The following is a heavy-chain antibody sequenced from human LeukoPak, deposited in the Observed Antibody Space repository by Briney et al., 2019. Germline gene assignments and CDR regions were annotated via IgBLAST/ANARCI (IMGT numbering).Heavy chain of an antibody. CDR1: GDSFSSNSVT. V-gene: IGHV6-1*01. CDR3: ARRLTQYDCFDP. CDR2: TYYRSTWYN. J-gene: IGHJ5*02. Sequence: SQTLSLTCAISGDSFSSNSVTWNWIRRSPSRGLEWLGRTYYRSTWYNDYAVSVRGRITVNPDTSKNQFSLHLNSVTPEDTAVYYCARRLTQYDCFDPWGQGILVTVSS. D-gene: IGHD2-2*01.